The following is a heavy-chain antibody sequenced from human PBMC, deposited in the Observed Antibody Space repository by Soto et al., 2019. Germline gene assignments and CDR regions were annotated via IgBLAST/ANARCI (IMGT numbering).Heavy chain of an antibody. CDR1: GFTFSSYS. V-gene: IGHV3-21*01. CDR3: ARSRTVTTEDY. D-gene: IGHD4-17*01. J-gene: IGHJ4*02. Sequence: EVQLVESGGGLVKPGGSLRLSCAASGFTFSSYSMNWVRQATGKGLEWVSSISSSSSYIYYADSVTGRFTISRDNAKNSLYLQMNSLRAEDTAVYYCARSRTVTTEDYWGQGTLVTVSS. CDR2: ISSSSSYI.